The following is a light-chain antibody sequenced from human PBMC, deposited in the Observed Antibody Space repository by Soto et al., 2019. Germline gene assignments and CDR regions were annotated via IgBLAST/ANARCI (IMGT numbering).Light chain of an antibody. J-gene: IGKJ1*01. CDR1: QSINND. CDR2: GAS. CDR3: QQYGSSGT. V-gene: IGKV3-20*01. Sequence: TQSPATLSVSPGEGATLSCRASQSINNDLAWYQQKPGQAPRLLIYGASTRATGIPARFSGSGSGTDFTLTISRLEPEDFAVYYCQQYGSSGTFGQGTKVDIK.